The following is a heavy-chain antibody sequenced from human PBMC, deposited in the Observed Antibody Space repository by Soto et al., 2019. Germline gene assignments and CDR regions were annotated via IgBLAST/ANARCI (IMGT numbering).Heavy chain of an antibody. CDR2: IKQDGSEK. J-gene: IGHJ4*02. CDR3: ARASWDSSGFYPYYFDY. V-gene: IGHV3-7*01. CDR1: GFTFSSYW. Sequence: GGSLRLSCAASGFTFSSYWMSWVRQAPGKGLEWVANIKQDGSEKKYVGSVKGRFTISRDNAKNSLYLQMNSLRTEDTAVYYCARASWDSSGFYPYYFDYWGQGTLVTVSS. D-gene: IGHD3-22*01.